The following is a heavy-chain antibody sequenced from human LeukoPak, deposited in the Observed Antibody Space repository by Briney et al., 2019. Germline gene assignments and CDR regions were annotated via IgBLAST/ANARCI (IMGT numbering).Heavy chain of an antibody. CDR2: IYYGGST. CDR1: GGSISSYY. V-gene: IGHV4-59*01. CDR3: ARALWFGELSYYYYYYYMDV. Sequence: PSETLSLTCTVSGGSISSYYWSWIRQPPGKGLEWIGYIYYGGSTNYNPSLNSRVTISVDTSKNQFSLKLSSVTAADTAVYYCARALWFGELSYYYYYYYMDVWGKGTTVTVSS. D-gene: IGHD3-10*01. J-gene: IGHJ6*03.